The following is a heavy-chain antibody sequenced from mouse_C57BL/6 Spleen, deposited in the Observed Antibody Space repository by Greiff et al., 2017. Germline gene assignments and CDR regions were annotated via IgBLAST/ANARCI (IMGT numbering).Heavy chain of an antibody. Sequence: QVQLQQSGAELVRPGTSVKVSCKASGYAFTNYLIEWVKQRPGQGLEWIGVINPGSGGTNYNEKFKGKATLTADKSSSTAYMQLSSLTSEDSAVYFWARSRYSNYEGYAMDYWGQGTSVTVSS. CDR1: GYAFTNYL. J-gene: IGHJ4*01. V-gene: IGHV1-54*01. CDR2: INPGSGGT. CDR3: ARSRYSNYEGYAMDY. D-gene: IGHD2-5*01.